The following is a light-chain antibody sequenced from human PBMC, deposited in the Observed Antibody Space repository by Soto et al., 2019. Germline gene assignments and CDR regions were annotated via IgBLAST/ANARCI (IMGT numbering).Light chain of an antibody. CDR2: AAS. Sequence: DIQMTQSPSSLSASVVDRVTITCRASQSISSYLNWYQQKPGKAPKLLIYAASSLQSGVPSRFSGSGSGTYFTLTISSLQPEDFATYYCQQSYSTLFPFGPGTKVDIK. CDR3: QQSYSTLFP. CDR1: QSISSY. V-gene: IGKV1-39*01. J-gene: IGKJ3*01.